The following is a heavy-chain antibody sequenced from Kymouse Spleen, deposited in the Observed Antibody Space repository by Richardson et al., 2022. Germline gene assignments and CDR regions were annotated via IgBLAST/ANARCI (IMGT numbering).Heavy chain of an antibody. J-gene: IGHJ4*02. D-gene: IGHD1-1*01,IGHD1-20*01. CDR2: ISYDGSNK. CDR3: AKDLERRRFDY. Sequence: QVQLVESGGGVVQPGRSLRLSCAASGFTFSSYGMHWVRQAPGKGLEWVAVISYDGSNKYYADSVKGRFTISRDNSKNTLYLQMNSLRAEDTAVYYCAKDLERRRFDYWGQGTLVTVSS. CDR1: GFTFSSYG. V-gene: IGHV3-30*18.